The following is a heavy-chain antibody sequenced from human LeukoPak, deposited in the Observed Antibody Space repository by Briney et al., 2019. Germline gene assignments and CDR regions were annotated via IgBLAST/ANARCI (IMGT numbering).Heavy chain of an antibody. Sequence: GASGKVSCKVSGYRVTELSRHWVRQSPGKGLEWLGGFDLVHGDTIYAQKFQGRVTMTEDTSTDTSYMELSSLRSEDAAVYFCTAGRAYSLLDFWGQGTLVIVSS. J-gene: IGHJ4*02. CDR3: TAGRAYSLLDF. V-gene: IGHV1-24*01. D-gene: IGHD5-18*01. CDR1: GYRVTELS. CDR2: FDLVHGDT.